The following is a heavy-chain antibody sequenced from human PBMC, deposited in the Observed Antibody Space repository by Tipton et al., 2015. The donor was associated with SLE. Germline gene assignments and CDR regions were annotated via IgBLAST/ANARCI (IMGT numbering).Heavy chain of an antibody. CDR2: INHSGSI. CDR1: GGFFSGYY. CDR3: ARLGIAGGEGFDY. Sequence: TLSLTCAVYGGFFSGYYWSWIRQPPGEGLEWIGEINHSGSINYNPSLESRVTISLDTSKNQFSLKRNSVTAADTAVYYCARLGIAGGEGFDYWGQGTLVTVSS. V-gene: IGHV4-34*01. J-gene: IGHJ4*02. D-gene: IGHD6-13*01.